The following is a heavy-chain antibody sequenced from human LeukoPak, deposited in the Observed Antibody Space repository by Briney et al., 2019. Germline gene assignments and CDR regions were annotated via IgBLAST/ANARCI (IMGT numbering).Heavy chain of an antibody. Sequence: GGSLRLSCAVSGFTFSSYWMHWVRQAPGKGLEWVSLITWDGDSTYYADSVKGRFTISRDNSKNYLYLQMNSLRAEDTALYYCAKGTSSWHEFDSWGQGTLVTVSS. D-gene: IGHD6-13*01. V-gene: IGHV3-43D*03. J-gene: IGHJ4*02. CDR2: ITWDGDST. CDR1: GFTFSSYW. CDR3: AKGTSSWHEFDS.